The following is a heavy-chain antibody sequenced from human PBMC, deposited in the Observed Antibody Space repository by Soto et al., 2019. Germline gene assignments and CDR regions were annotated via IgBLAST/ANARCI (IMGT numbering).Heavy chain of an antibody. J-gene: IGHJ3*02. V-gene: IGHV3-30*18. CDR2: ISYDGSNK. D-gene: IGHD6-19*01. Sequence: QVQLVESGGGVVQPGRSLRLSCAASGFTFSSYGMHWVRQAPGKGLEWVAVISYDGSNKYYADSVKGRFTISRDNSKNTLYLQMNSLRDEDTAVYYCAKDVWDSSGWYGAFDIWGQGTMVTVSS. CDR1: GFTFSSYG. CDR3: AKDVWDSSGWYGAFDI.